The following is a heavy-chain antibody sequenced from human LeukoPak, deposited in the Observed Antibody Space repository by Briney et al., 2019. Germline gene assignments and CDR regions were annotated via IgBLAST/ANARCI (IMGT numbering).Heavy chain of an antibody. CDR2: IWYGGSNK. J-gene: IGHJ3*02. Sequence: GGSLRLSCAASGFTFSSYAMHWVRQAPGKGLEWVAVIWYGGSNKYYADSVEGRFTISRDNSKNTLYLQMNSLRAEDTAVYYCAREYSGTYDDAFDIWGQGTMVTVSS. V-gene: IGHV3-30*04. CDR1: GFTFSSYA. D-gene: IGHD1-26*01. CDR3: AREYSGTYDDAFDI.